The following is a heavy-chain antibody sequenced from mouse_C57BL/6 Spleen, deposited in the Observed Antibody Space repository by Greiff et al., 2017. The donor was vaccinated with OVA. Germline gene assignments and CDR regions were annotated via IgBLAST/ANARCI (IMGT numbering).Heavy chain of an antibody. CDR3: VRLRGDYYAMDY. V-gene: IGHV1-18*01. CDR1: GYTFTDYN. Sequence: VQLQQSGPELVKPGASVKIPCKASGYTFTDYNMDWVKQSHGKSLEWIGDINPNNGGTIYNQKFKGKATLTVDKSSSTAYMELRSLTSEDTAVYYCVRLRGDYYAMDYWGQGTSVTVSS. CDR2: INPNNGGT. J-gene: IGHJ4*01.